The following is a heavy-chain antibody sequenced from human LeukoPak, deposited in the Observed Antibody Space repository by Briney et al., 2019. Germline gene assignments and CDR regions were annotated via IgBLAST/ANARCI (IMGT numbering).Heavy chain of an antibody. CDR1: GGSISTFY. J-gene: IGHJ4*02. CDR2: IYYSGST. Sequence: PSETLSPTCTVSGGSISTFYWGWIRQPPGKGLEWSGSIYYSGSTYYNPSLKSRVTISVDTSKNRFSLKLNSVTATDTAVYYCARHYGPWGQGTLVTVSS. CDR3: ARHYGP. D-gene: IGHD3-10*01. V-gene: IGHV4-39*01.